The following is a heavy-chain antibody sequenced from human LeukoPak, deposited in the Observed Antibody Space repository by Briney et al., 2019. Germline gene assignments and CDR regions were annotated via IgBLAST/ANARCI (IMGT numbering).Heavy chain of an antibody. CDR1: GFTFSSYA. CDR2: ISSSGTTI. D-gene: IGHD6-13*01. J-gene: IGHJ4*02. V-gene: IGHV3-48*04. CDR3: ARALRDSCWYYEY. Sequence: GGSLRLSCAASGFTFSSYAMSWVRQAPGKGLEWVSYISSSGTTIYYGDSVKGRFTISRDNAKNSLYLQMNSLRAEDTAVYYCARALRDSCWYYEYWGQGTLVTVSS.